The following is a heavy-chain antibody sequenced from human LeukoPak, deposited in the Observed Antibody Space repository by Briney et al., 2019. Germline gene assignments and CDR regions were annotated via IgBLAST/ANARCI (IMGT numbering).Heavy chain of an antibody. V-gene: IGHV1-3*03. CDR3: ARGLINSGGYYGGSDY. J-gene: IGHJ4*02. Sequence: ASVKVSCKASGYTFISYAIHWVRQAPGQRLKWMGWINAGNGNTKYSQDFQDRVTITSDTSASTAYMELSSLGSEDMAMYYCARGLINSGGYYGGSDYWGQGILVTVSS. D-gene: IGHD3-22*01. CDR1: GYTFISYA. CDR2: INAGNGNT.